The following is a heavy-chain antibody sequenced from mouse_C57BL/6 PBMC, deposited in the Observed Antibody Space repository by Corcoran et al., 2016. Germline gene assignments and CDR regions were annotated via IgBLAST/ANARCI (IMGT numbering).Heavy chain of an antibody. D-gene: IGHD2-1*01. CDR1: GYTFTDYY. CDR2: INPNNGGT. Sequence: EVQLQQSGPELVKPGASVKISCKASGYTFTDYYMNWVKQSHGKSLEWIGDINPNNGGTSYNQKFKGKATLTVDKSSSTAYMELRSLTSEDSAVYYCARSGKIYYGNWNYWGQGTTLTVSS. CDR3: ARSGKIYYGNWNY. V-gene: IGHV1-26*01. J-gene: IGHJ2*01.